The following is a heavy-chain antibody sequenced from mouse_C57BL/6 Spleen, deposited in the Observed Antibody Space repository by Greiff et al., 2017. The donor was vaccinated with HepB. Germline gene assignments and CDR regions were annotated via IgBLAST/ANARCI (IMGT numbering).Heavy chain of an antibody. J-gene: IGHJ1*03. V-gene: IGHV1-72*01. CDR1: GYTFTSYW. CDR3: ASESSYYSKINWYFDV. D-gene: IGHD2-5*01. CDR2: IDPNSGGT. Sequence: QVQLQQPGAELVKPGASVKLSCKASGYTFTSYWMHWVKQRPGRGLEWIGRIDPNSGGTKYNEKFKSKATLTVDKPSSTAYMQLSSLTSEDTAVYYCASESSYYSKINWYFDVWGTGTTVTVAS.